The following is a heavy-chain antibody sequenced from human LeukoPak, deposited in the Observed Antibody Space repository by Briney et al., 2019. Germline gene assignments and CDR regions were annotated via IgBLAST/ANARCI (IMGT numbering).Heavy chain of an antibody. D-gene: IGHD3-3*01. CDR2: ISGSGGST. Sequence: GGSLRLSCAASGFTFSSYTMSWVRQAPGKGLEWVSAISGSGGSTYYADSVKGRFTISRDNSKSTLYLQMNSLRAEDTAVYYCAKAPDYDLWSGINWFDPWGQGTLVTVSS. CDR1: GFTFSSYT. J-gene: IGHJ5*02. CDR3: AKAPDYDLWSGINWFDP. V-gene: IGHV3-23*01.